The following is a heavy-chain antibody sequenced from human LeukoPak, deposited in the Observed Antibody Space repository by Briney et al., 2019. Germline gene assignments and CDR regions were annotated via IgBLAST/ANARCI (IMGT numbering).Heavy chain of an antibody. D-gene: IGHD2-15*01. Sequence: GGSLRLSCAASGFTFSSFAMTWVRQAPGKGLEWVSVISGSGGSTYYADSLEGRFTVSRDNAKNSLFLQMNSLRDEDTAVYYCARAEALLPYLYWGQGTLVTVSS. J-gene: IGHJ4*02. V-gene: IGHV3-23*01. CDR3: ARAEALLPYLY. CDR2: ISGSGGST. CDR1: GFTFSSFA.